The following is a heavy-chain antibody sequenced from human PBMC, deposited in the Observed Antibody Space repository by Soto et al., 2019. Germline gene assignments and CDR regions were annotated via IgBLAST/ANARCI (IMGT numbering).Heavy chain of an antibody. J-gene: IGHJ4*02. Sequence: PSETLSLTCTVSGGSISSYYWSWIRQPPGKGLEWIGYIYYSGSTNYNPSLKSRVTISVDTSKNQFSLKLSSVTAADTAVYYCARGYSYGRRFDYWGQGTLVTVSS. CDR3: ARGYSYGRRFDY. V-gene: IGHV4-59*08. CDR2: IYYSGST. CDR1: GGSISSYY. D-gene: IGHD5-18*01.